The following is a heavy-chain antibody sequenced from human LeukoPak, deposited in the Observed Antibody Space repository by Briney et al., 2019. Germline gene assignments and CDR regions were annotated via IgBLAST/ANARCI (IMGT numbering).Heavy chain of an antibody. CDR1: GASISGYY. CDR2: ISYIGST. Sequence: SETLSLTCTVSGASISGYYWSWIRQPPGKGLEWIGYISYIGSTNYNPSLKSRVTISVDTSKNQFSLKLSSVTAADTAVYYCAREGTSSHRLDVWGQGTTVTVSS. D-gene: IGHD2-2*01. CDR3: AREGTSSHRLDV. J-gene: IGHJ6*02. V-gene: IGHV4-59*01.